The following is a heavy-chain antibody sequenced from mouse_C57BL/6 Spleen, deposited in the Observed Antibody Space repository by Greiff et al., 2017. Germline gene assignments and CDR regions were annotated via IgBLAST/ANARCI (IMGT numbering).Heavy chain of an antibody. CDR2: IYPRDGST. J-gene: IGHJ4*01. D-gene: IGHD3-2*02. V-gene: IGHV1-85*01. CDR3: ARCLTAQATWDYAMDY. CDR1: GYTFTSYD. Sequence: QVQLQQSGPELVKPGASVKLSCKASGYTFTSYDINWVKQRPGQGLEWIGWIYPRDGSTKYNEKFKGKATLTVDTSSSTANMELHSLTSEDSAVYFCARCLTAQATWDYAMDYWGQGTSVTVSS.